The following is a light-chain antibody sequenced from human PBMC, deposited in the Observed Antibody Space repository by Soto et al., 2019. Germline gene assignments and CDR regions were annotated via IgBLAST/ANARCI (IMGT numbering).Light chain of an antibody. J-gene: IGKJ5*01. Sequence: EIVLTQSPGTLSLSPGERATLSCRASESVRTSLAWYQQKPGQDPSLLIYGESKRATGIPARFSGSGSGTDFTLTISSLEPEDFAVYFCQQHNNWPTFGQGTRLEI. CDR2: GES. CDR3: QQHNNWPT. V-gene: IGKV3-11*01. CDR1: ESVRTS.